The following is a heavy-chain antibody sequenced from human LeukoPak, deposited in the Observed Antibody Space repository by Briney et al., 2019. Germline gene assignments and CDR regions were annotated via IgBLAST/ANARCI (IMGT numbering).Heavy chain of an antibody. CDR3: ARDGGYCSSTSCYSN. V-gene: IGHV1-69*13. CDR2: IIPIFGTA. J-gene: IGHJ4*02. CDR1: GGTFSSYA. Sequence: SVKVSCKASGGTFSSYAISWVRQAPGQGLEWMGGIIPIFGTANYAQKFQGRVTITADESTSTAYMELSSLRSEDTAVYYCARDGGYCSSTSCYSNWGQGTLVTVSS. D-gene: IGHD2-2*02.